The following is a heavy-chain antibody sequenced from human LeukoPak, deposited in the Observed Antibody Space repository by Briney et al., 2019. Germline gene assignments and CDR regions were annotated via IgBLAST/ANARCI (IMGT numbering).Heavy chain of an antibody. J-gene: IGHJ6*02. V-gene: IGHV3-7*02. CDR3: ARTGYSSSWYDYYYYGMDV. D-gene: IGHD6-13*01. Sequence: SGGSVRLSCAASGFTFSSYWMSWVRQAPGKGLEWVANIKQDGSEKYYVDSVKGRFTISRDNAKNSLYLQMNSLRAEDTAVYYCARTGYSSSWYDYYYYGMDVWGQGTTVTVSS. CDR2: IKQDGSEK. CDR1: GFTFSSYW.